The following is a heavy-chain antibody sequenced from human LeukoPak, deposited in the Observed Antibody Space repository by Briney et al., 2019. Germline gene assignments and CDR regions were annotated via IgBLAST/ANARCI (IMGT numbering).Heavy chain of an antibody. D-gene: IGHD4-17*01. J-gene: IGHJ2*01. CDR1: GGSFSGYY. CDR2: INHSGST. V-gene: IGHV4-34*01. Sequence: SETLSLTCAVYGGSFSGYYWSWIRQPPGKGLEWIGEINHSGSTNYNPSPKSRVTISVDESKNQFSLKLSSVTAADTAVYYCARHATVKKGALWYFDLWGRGTLVTVSS. CDR3: ARHATVKKGALWYFDL.